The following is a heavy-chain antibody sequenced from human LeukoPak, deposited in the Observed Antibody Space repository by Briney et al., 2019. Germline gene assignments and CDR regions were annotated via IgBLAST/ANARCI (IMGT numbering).Heavy chain of an antibody. CDR1: GGTFSSYA. D-gene: IGHD1-26*01. CDR3: ARGVGPWELPDGY. V-gene: IGHV1-69*04. J-gene: IGHJ4*02. Sequence: ASVKVSCKASGGTFSSYAISWVRQAPGQGLGWMGRIIPILGIANYAQKFQGRVTITADKSTSTAYMELSSLRSEDTAVYYCARGVGPWELPDGYWGQGTLVTVSS. CDR2: IIPILGIA.